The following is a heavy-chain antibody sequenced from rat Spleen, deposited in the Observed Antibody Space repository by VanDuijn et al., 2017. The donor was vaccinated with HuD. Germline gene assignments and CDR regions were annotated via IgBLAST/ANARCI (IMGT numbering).Heavy chain of an antibody. CDR2: ISSDGGRN. Sequence: EVQLVESGGGLVQPGRSLNLSCVASGFTFSNYWMTWVRQAPTKGLEWVATISSDGGRNFYRDSVKGRFTISRDNAKSTLYLQMDSLRSEDTATYYCTTRPYYSSLNWFPYWGQGTLVTVSS. V-gene: IGHV5-29*01. J-gene: IGHJ3*01. D-gene: IGHD1-2*01. CDR1: GFTFSNYW. CDR3: TTRPYYSSLNWFPY.